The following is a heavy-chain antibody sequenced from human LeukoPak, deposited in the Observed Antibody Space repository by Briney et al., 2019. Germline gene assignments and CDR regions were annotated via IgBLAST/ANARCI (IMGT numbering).Heavy chain of an antibody. CDR1: GDYISSSSYY. Sequence: PSETLSLTCAVSGDYISSSSYYWGWIRQSPGTGLEWIGRIYTSGSTNYNPSLKSRVTMSVDTSKNQSSLKLSSVTAADTAVYYCARETRYSSGWYEGYWGQGTLVTVSS. J-gene: IGHJ4*02. D-gene: IGHD6-19*01. CDR3: ARETRYSSGWYEGY. V-gene: IGHV4-39*07. CDR2: IYTSGST.